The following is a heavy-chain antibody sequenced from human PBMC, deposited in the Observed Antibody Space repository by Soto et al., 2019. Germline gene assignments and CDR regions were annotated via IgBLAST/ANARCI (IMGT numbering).Heavy chain of an antibody. CDR3: ARAYSSSSRMVYYYYYGMDV. J-gene: IGHJ6*02. D-gene: IGHD6-6*01. CDR2: INPNSGGT. Sequence: ASVKVSCKASGYTFTGYYMHWVRQAPGQGLEWMGWINPNSGGTNYAQKFQGWFTMTRDTSISTAYMELSRLRSDDTAVYYCARAYSSSSRMVYYYYYGMDVWGQGTTVTVSS. V-gene: IGHV1-2*04. CDR1: GYTFTGYY.